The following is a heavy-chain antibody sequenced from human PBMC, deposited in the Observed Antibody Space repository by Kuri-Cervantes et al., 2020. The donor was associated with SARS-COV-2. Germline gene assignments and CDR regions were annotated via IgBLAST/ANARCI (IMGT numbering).Heavy chain of an antibody. CDR2: IYYSGST. D-gene: IGHD4-11*01. CDR3: ARHEPSTVTTLFDY. J-gene: IGHJ4*02. V-gene: IGHV4-59*08. CDR1: GGSISSYY. Sequence: ESLKISCTVSGGSISSYYWSWIRQPPGKGLEWIGYIYYSGSTNYNPSLKSRVTISVDTSKNQFSLKLSSVTAADTAVYYCARHEPSTVTTLFDYWGQGTLVTVSS.